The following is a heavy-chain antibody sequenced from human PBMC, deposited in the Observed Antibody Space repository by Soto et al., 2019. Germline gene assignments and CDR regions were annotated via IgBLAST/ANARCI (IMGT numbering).Heavy chain of an antibody. D-gene: IGHD3-9*01. J-gene: IGHJ4*02. Sequence: QVQLVQSGAEVKKPGASVKVSCKASGYTFTGYYMHWVRQAPGQGLEWMGWINPNSGGTNYAQKFQGWVTMTRDTSISTAYMELGRLRSDDTAVYYCARDTSYDILTGPNYYFDYWGQGTLVTVSS. CDR1: GYTFTGYY. CDR2: INPNSGGT. CDR3: ARDTSYDILTGPNYYFDY. V-gene: IGHV1-2*04.